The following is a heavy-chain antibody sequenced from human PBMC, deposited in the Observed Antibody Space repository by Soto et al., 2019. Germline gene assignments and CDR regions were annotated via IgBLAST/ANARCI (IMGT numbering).Heavy chain of an antibody. J-gene: IGHJ3*02. CDR1: GGSISSGGYS. D-gene: IGHD3-22*01. Sequence: QLQLQESGSGLVKPSQTLSLTCAVSGGSISSGGYSWSWIRQPPGKGLEWIGYIYHSGSTYYNPSLKSRVTISVDRSKNQFSLKLSSVTAADTAVYYCARGNAKRLLNYYDRSTHGAFDIWGQGTMVTVSS. CDR3: ARGNAKRLLNYYDRSTHGAFDI. CDR2: IYHSGST. V-gene: IGHV4-30-2*01.